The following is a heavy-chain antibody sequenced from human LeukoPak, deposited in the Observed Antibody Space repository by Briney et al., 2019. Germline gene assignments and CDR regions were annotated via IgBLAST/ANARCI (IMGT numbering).Heavy chain of an antibody. D-gene: IGHD1-7*01. CDR2: IRDKAESYAT. CDR1: GLSFSVST. CDR3: TRSLTGTTFGDY. J-gene: IGHJ4*02. V-gene: IGHV3-73*01. Sequence: PGGSLKLSCAASGLSFSVSTMHWVRQASGKGLEWVGRIRDKAESYATVYAASVKGRFTISRDDSQSTAYLQLNSLRSDDTAVYYCTRSLTGTTFGDYWGQGTLLTVSS.